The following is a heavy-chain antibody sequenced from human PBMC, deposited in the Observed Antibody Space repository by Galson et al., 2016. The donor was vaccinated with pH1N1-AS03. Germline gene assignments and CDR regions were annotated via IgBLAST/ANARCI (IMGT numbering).Heavy chain of an antibody. CDR3: ARPGPGTNSSRSGFAC. V-gene: IGHV5-10-1*01. CDR1: GYSFPNYW. J-gene: IGHJ4*02. D-gene: IGHD1-1*01. Sequence: QSGAEVKKPGESLRISCKGFGYSFPNYWISWVRQMPGKGLEWIGRIDPSDSYVNYSPSFRGHVTISADMSITTAYLQWSSLKAPDTAIYYCARPGPGTNSSRSGFACWGQGTLVSVSS. CDR2: IDPSDSYV.